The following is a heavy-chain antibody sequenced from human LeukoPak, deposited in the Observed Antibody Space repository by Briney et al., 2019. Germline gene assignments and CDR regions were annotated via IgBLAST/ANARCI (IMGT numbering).Heavy chain of an antibody. CDR3: ARRVWFGELGYFDY. CDR2: IYYSGST. Sequence: SETLSLTCTVSGGSISSYYWSWIRQPPGKGLEWIGYIYYSGSTNYNPSLKSRVTISVDTSKNQFSLKLSSVTAADTAVYYCARRVWFGELGYFDYWGQGTLVTVSS. D-gene: IGHD3-10*01. J-gene: IGHJ4*02. V-gene: IGHV4-59*01. CDR1: GGSISSYY.